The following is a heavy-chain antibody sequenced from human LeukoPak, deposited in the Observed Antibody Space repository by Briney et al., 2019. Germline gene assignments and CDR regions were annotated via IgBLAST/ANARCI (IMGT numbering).Heavy chain of an antibody. V-gene: IGHV1-18*01. J-gene: IGHJ4*02. Sequence: GASVKVSCKASGYSFAGYGISWVRQAPGQGLEWIGWISTYSGNTNYAHNPQGRITVTTETSTSTAYMELRSLRSDDTAVYYCARVGAAPGHFDYWGLGTQLTVSS. CDR3: ARVGAAPGHFDY. CDR2: ISTYSGNT. CDR1: GYSFAGYG. D-gene: IGHD6-13*01.